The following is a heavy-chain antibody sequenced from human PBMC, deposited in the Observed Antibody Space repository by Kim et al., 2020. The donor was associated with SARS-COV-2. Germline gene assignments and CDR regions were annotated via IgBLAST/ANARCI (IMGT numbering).Heavy chain of an antibody. D-gene: IGHD2-15*01. CDR1: GGTFSSYA. V-gene: IGHV1-69*13. CDR3: ARGYCSGGSCSLGYYYGMDV. CDR2: IIPIFGTA. J-gene: IGHJ6*02. Sequence: SVKVSCKASGGTFSSYAISWVRQAPGQGLEWMGGIIPIFGTANYAQKFLGRVTITADESTSTAYMELSSLRSEDTAVYYCARGYCSGGSCSLGYYYGMDVWGQGTTVTVSS.